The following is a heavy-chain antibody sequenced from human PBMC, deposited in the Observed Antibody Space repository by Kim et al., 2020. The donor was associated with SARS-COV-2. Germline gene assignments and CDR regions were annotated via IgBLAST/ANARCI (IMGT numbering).Heavy chain of an antibody. CDR3: ARDCGSGGYIWFDP. V-gene: IGHV4-39*01. D-gene: IGHD3-10*01. J-gene: IGHJ5*02. Sequence: NPSLKCRVTISVDTSKNQFSLQLSSVTAADTAVYYCARDCGSGGYIWFDPWGQGTLVTVSS.